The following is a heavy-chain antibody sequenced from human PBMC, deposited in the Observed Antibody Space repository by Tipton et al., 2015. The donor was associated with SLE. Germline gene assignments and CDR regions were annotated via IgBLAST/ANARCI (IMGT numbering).Heavy chain of an antibody. Sequence: SLRLSCAASGFNLSTYRMHWVRQAPGKGLEWVAVISYDGSSRYYADSLKGRFTISRDNSKNTLFLQMNSLRAEDTAVYYCARMGYGINWYDSYDAFDIWGQGTMVTVSS. J-gene: IGHJ3*02. CDR1: GFNLSTYR. D-gene: IGHD1-20*01. CDR2: ISYDGSSR. CDR3: ARMGYGINWYDSYDAFDI. V-gene: IGHV3-30-3*01.